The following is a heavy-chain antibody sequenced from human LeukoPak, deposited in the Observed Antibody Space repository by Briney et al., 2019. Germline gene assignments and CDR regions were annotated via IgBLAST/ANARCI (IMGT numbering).Heavy chain of an antibody. CDR2: ISSSGSII. J-gene: IGHJ4*02. V-gene: IGHV3-48*03. CDR3: VRDGDSGTDWYWAY. D-gene: IGHD6-19*01. Sequence: PGGSLKLSCAASGFNFNKMNWVRQAPGKGLEWISYISSSGSIILYADSVKGRFAISRDNAKNLVYLDMNSLRAEDTAVYYCVRDGDSGTDWYWAYWGQGTLVSVS. CDR1: GFNFNK.